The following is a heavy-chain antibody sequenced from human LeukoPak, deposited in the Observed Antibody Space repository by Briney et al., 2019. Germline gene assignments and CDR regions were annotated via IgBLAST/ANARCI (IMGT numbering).Heavy chain of an antibody. CDR2: ISYDGSNK. V-gene: IGHV3-30*18. CDR3: AKDRSLIVVVILDY. Sequence: GGSLRLSCAASGFTFSSYGMHWVRQAPGKGLEWVAVISYDGSNKYYADSVKGRFTISRDNSKNTLYLQMNSLRAEDTAVYYCAKDRSLIVVVILDYWGQGTLVTVSS. D-gene: IGHD2-21*01. J-gene: IGHJ4*02. CDR1: GFTFSSYG.